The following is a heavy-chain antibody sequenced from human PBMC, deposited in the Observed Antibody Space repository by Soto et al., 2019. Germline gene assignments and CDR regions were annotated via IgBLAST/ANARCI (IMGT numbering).Heavy chain of an antibody. CDR2: IRNDGSDK. Sequence: RWRRLSCAASVFISSPYGIHWVRQAPGKGLEWVALIRNDGSDKYYAESVTGRFTISRDNSKNTVYLQMNSLRAEDTALYFCARAPRMAPFDIWGQGTMVTVSS. CDR1: VFISSPYG. V-gene: IGHV3-33*01. CDR3: ARAPRMAPFDI. J-gene: IGHJ3*02.